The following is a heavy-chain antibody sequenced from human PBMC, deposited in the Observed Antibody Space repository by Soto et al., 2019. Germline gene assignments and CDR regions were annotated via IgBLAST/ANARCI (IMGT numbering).Heavy chain of an antibody. J-gene: IGHJ5*02. CDR1: GFLFSSYA. Sequence: EVQLLESGGGLVQPGGSLRLSCAASGFLFSSYAMTWVRQAPGKGLYWVSAISSRSDNTYYADSVKGRFIISRDNSKNTLYLQMNSLRAEDTAVYYCAKTGYGSDVLWWFDPWGQGTLVTVSS. CDR3: AKTGYGSDVLWWFDP. D-gene: IGHD5-12*01. CDR2: ISSRSDNT. V-gene: IGHV3-23*01.